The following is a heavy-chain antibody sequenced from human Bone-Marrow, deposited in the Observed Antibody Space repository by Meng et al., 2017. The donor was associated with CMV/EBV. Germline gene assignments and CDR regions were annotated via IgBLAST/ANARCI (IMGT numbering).Heavy chain of an antibody. D-gene: IGHD6-13*01. CDR2: IYYTGST. CDR1: GGSISSSSYY. CDR3: ASLAAAGTLDAFDI. J-gene: IGHJ3*02. Sequence: SETLSLTCTVSGGSISSSSYYWGWIRQPPGKGLEWIGSIYYTGSTSYDPSLKSRVTISLDTSKNQFSMKLSSVTAADTAVYYCASLAAAGTLDAFDIWGQGTMVTVSS. V-gene: IGHV4-39*07.